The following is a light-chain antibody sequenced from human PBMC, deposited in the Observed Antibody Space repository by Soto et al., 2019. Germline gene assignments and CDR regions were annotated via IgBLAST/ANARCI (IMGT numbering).Light chain of an antibody. V-gene: IGKV1-27*01. CDR1: QGIKNY. Sequence: DIQVTQHPSSLSASVGYRVTITCRASQGIKNYLAWYQQKPGETPKLLIYAASTIESGIPPRFSGSGSGTDFTLTINNLQPEDVATYYCQRYYNAPFTFGGGTKVEIK. CDR3: QRYYNAPFT. CDR2: AAS. J-gene: IGKJ4*01.